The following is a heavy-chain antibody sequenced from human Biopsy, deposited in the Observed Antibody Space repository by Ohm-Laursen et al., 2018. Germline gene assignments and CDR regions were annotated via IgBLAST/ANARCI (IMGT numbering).Heavy chain of an antibody. Sequence: GASVNVSCKVSGGTFIHYAISWVRQAPGQGLGWMGGIFSMFGTANYAQMFQGRVTISADESTSTSYMELSSLTTEDTAIYYCARGPHSGSHSCFDYWGRGTLVTVSS. CDR3: ARGPHSGSHSCFDY. CDR1: GGTFIHYA. D-gene: IGHD1-26*01. V-gene: IGHV1-69*13. CDR2: IFSMFGTA. J-gene: IGHJ4*02.